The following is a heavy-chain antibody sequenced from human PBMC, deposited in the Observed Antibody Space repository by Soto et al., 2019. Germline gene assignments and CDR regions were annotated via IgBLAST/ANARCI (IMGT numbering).Heavy chain of an antibody. CDR1: GFTFDDYG. D-gene: IGHD6-19*01. J-gene: IGHJ4*02. CDR2: INWNGGST. CDR3: ARRRGSGWPYYFDY. Sequence: PGGSLRLSCAASGFTFDDYGMTWVRQAPGKGLEWVSGINWNGGSTGYADSVKGRFTISRDNAKNSLYLQMNSLRAEDTALYYCARRRGSGWPYYFDYWGQGTLVTVSS. V-gene: IGHV3-20*04.